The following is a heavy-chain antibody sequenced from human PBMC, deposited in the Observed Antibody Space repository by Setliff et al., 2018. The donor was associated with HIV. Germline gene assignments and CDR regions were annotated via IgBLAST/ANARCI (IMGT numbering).Heavy chain of an antibody. D-gene: IGHD2-2*01. CDR3: VRGYCSSTTCYDDYYYMDV. CDR2: IFYTGST. CDR1: GGSISGHY. J-gene: IGHJ6*03. Sequence: PSETLSLTCTVSGGSISGHYWSWIRQPPGKGLEWIAYIFYTGSTNYNPSLKSRVTILVDTSKNQFFLKLSSVTAADTAVYYCVRGYCSSTTCYDDYYYMDVWGKGSTVTVSS. V-gene: IGHV4-59*11.